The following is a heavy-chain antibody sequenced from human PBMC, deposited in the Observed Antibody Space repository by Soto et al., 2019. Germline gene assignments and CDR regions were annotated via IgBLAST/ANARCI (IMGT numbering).Heavy chain of an antibody. J-gene: IGHJ4*02. V-gene: IGHV3-33*01. Sequence: GGSLRLSCAASGFSFSSYGLHWVRQAPGKGLGWVAVIWYDGSNKYYADSVRGRFTISRDNSKNTLYLQMNSLRDEDTAVYYCARGLYSSSTGELAYWGQGTLVTVSS. CDR2: IWYDGSNK. CDR1: GFSFSSYG. CDR3: ARGLYSSSTGELAY. D-gene: IGHD6-19*01.